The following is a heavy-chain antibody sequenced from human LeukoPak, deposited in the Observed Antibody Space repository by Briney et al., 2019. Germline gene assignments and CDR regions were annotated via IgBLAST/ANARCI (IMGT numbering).Heavy chain of an antibody. CDR2: IYPDDSDT. Sequence: GESLKISCKGSGYCFNDYWVGWVRQMPGKGLEWMGTIYPDDSDTRYSPSFKGQVTSSADKSISTAYLQWSILKASDTAMDYGARARHYGAGSYCPFDYWGQGILVTVSS. CDR3: ARARHYGAGSYCPFDY. D-gene: IGHD3-10*01. V-gene: IGHV5-51*01. J-gene: IGHJ4*02. CDR1: GYCFNDYW.